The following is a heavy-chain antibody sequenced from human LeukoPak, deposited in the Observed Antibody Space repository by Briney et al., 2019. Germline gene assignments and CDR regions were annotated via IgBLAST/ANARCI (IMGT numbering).Heavy chain of an antibody. V-gene: IGHV4-59*01. Sequence: SGTLSLTCTVSGGAISSYYWSWIRQPPGKGLEWIGYIYYTGSTSYNPSLKSRVTISVDTSKNQLSLKLSSVTAADTAVYYCAKGGYSGLNPFDYWGQGTLVTVSS. J-gene: IGHJ4*02. CDR2: IYYTGST. D-gene: IGHD5-12*01. CDR3: AKGGYSGLNPFDY. CDR1: GGAISSYY.